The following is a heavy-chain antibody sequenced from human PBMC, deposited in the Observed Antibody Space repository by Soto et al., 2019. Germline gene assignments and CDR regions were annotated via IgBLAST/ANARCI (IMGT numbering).Heavy chain of an antibody. CDR3: AKGWFYFDY. CDR1: GFTFSNYA. D-gene: IGHD2-15*01. V-gene: IGHV3-23*01. J-gene: IGHJ4*02. Sequence: GGSLRLSCAASGFTFSNYAMSWVRQAPGKGLEWVSIIGGSGPSTYYADSVKGRFTISRDNSKNTLYLQMNSLRADDTAVYYCAKGWFYFDYWGQGTLVTVSS. CDR2: IGGSGPST.